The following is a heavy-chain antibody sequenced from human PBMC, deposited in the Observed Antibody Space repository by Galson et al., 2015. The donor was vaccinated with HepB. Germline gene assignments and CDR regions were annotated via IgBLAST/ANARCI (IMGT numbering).Heavy chain of an antibody. CDR2: ISSSSSYI. Sequence: SLRLSCAASGFTFSSYSMNWVRQAPGKGLEWVSSISSSSSYIYYADSVKGRFTISRDNAKNSLYLQMNSLRAEDTAVYYCAREAFGVVTEDDYWGQGTLVTVSS. CDR1: GFTFSSYS. D-gene: IGHD2-21*02. V-gene: IGHV3-21*01. J-gene: IGHJ4*02. CDR3: AREAFGVVTEDDY.